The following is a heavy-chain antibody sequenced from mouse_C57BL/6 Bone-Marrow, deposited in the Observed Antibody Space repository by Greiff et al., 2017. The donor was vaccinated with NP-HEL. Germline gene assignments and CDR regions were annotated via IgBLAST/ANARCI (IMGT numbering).Heavy chain of an antibody. CDR3: GRDGSSRYYFDY. Sequence: VQLQQSGPELVKPGASVKISCKASGYTFTDYYMNWVKQSPGKSLEWIGDINPNNGGTSYNQKFKGKATLTVDKSSSTAYMELRSLTSEDAAVYYCGRDGSSRYYFDYWGQGTTLTVSS. D-gene: IGHD1-1*01. CDR1: GYTFTDYY. V-gene: IGHV1-26*01. J-gene: IGHJ2*01. CDR2: INPNNGGT.